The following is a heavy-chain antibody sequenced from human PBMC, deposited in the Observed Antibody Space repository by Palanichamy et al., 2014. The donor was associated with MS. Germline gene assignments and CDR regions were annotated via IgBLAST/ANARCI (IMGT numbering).Heavy chain of an antibody. V-gene: IGHV3-30-3*01. CDR2: ISYDVTNK. CDR3: VADTSYFFHY. Sequence: QGQLVESGGGVVQPGRSLRLSCAASDSLQYLSIHWVRQAPGKGLEWVAVISYDVTNKYYADSVKGRFTISRDNSKNTLYLQMNSLRVEDTAVYYCVADTSYFFHYWGQGTLVTVSS. CDR1: DSLQYLS. J-gene: IGHJ4*02. D-gene: IGHD3-16*01.